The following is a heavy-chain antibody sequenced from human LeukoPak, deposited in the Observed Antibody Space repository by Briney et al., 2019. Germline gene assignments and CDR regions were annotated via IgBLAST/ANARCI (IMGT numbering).Heavy chain of an antibody. J-gene: IGHJ3*02. D-gene: IGHD2-2*01. CDR3: ASYCSSTSCLRRAFDI. CDR1: GGSISSSSYY. V-gene: IGHV4-39*01. Sequence: PSETLSLTSTVSGGSISSSSYYWGWIRQPPGKGLEWIGSIYYSGSTYYNPSLKSRVTISVDTSKNQFSLKLSSVTAADTAVYYCASYCSSTSCLRRAFDIWGQGTMVTVSS. CDR2: IYYSGST.